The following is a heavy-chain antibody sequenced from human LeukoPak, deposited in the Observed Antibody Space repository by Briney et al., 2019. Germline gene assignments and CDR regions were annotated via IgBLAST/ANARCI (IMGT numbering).Heavy chain of an antibody. J-gene: IGHJ4*02. V-gene: IGHV3-7*01. D-gene: IGHD5-24*01. CDR3: VRETPGRGETRDGYR. CDR1: GFTFSNYW. CDR2: IKHDGSKK. Sequence: PGGSLRLSCAASGFTFSNYWMHWIRQAPGKGLEGVANIKHDGSKKYYADSVKGRFTISRDNAKNSLYLQMNSLRAEDTAVYYCVRETPGRGETRDGYRWGQGTLVTVSS.